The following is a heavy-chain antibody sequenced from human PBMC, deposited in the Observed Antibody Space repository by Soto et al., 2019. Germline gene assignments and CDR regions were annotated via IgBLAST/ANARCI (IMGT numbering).Heavy chain of an antibody. Sequence: GGSLRLSCAASGFTFSSYAMHWVRQAPGKGLEWVAVISYDGSNKYYADSVKGRFIISRDNAKNSLYVEMNSLRVEDTAVYYCARKGPRAARPNHWGQGTLVTVSS. CDR2: ISYDGSNK. CDR1: GFTFSSYA. V-gene: IGHV3-30-3*01. D-gene: IGHD6-6*01. J-gene: IGHJ5*02. CDR3: ARKGPRAARPNH.